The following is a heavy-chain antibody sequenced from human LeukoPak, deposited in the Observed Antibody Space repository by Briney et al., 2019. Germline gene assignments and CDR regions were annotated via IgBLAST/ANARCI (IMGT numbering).Heavy chain of an antibody. CDR2: VSGSGDST. V-gene: IGHV3-23*01. CDR3: ARDRRSTGWPFDY. D-gene: IGHD6-19*01. Sequence: PGGSLRLSCVASGFTFSSYAMTWVRQAPGKGLEWVSIVSGSGDSTYYADSMKGRFTISRDNSKNTLFLQINSLRGDDTAVYYCARDRRSTGWPFDYWGQGTLVTVSS. J-gene: IGHJ4*02. CDR1: GFTFSSYA.